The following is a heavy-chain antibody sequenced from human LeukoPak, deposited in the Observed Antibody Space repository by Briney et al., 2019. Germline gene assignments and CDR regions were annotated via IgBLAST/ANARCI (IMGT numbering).Heavy chain of an antibody. CDR2: ISSSSSYI. Sequence: PGGSLRLSCAASGFTFSSYSRKWVRQAPGKGREGGSSISSSSSYIYYADSVKGRFTISRDDAKNSLYLQMNSLRAEDTAVYYCARDGLSVGLEAFDIWGQGTMVTVSS. CDR3: ARDGLSVGLEAFDI. J-gene: IGHJ3*02. V-gene: IGHV3-21*01. D-gene: IGHD4/OR15-4a*01. CDR1: GFTFSSYS.